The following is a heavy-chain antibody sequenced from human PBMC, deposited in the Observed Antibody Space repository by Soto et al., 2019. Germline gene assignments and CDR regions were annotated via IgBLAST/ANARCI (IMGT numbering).Heavy chain of an antibody. D-gene: IGHD3-9*01. V-gene: IGHV4-34*01. CDR2: INHSGST. Sequence: QVQLQQWGAGLLKPSETLSLICAVYGGSFSGYYWSWIRQPPGKGLEWIGEINHSGSTNYNPSLKSRVTISVDTSKNQFSLKLSSVTAADTAVYYCARGRKVLRYFDWLVNDYWGQGTLVTVSS. CDR3: ARGRKVLRYFDWLVNDY. CDR1: GGSFSGYY. J-gene: IGHJ4*02.